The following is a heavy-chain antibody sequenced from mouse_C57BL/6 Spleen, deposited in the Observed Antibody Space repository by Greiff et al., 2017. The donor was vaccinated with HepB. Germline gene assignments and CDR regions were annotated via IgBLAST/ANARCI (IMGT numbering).Heavy chain of an antibody. D-gene: IGHD3-1*01. CDR2: IDPSDSYT. J-gene: IGHJ1*03. CDR1: GYTFTSYW. Sequence: VQLQQSGAELVMPGASVKLSCKASGYTFTSYWMHWVKQRPGQGLEWIGEIDPSDSYTNYNQKFKGKSTLTVDKSSSTAYMQLSSLTSEDSAVYYCARRAPYWYFDVWGTGTTVTVSS. V-gene: IGHV1-69*01. CDR3: ARRAPYWYFDV.